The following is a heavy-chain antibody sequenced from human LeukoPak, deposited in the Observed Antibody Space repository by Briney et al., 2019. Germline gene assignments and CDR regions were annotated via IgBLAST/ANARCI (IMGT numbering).Heavy chain of an antibody. J-gene: IGHJ4*02. CDR3: ARDGGRYCSGGSCYYFDY. Sequence: PGGSLRLSCAASGFTFSSYAMHWVRQAPGKGLGWVAVISYDGSNKYYADSVKGRFTISRDNSKNTLYLQMNSLRAEDTAVYYCARDGGRYCSGGSCYYFDYWGQGTLVTVSS. CDR1: GFTFSSYA. V-gene: IGHV3-30*04. D-gene: IGHD2-15*01. CDR2: ISYDGSNK.